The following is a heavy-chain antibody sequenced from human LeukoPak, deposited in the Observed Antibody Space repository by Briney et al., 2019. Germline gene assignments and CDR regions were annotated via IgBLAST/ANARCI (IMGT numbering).Heavy chain of an antibody. CDR2: MSGSGTII. D-gene: IGHD6-13*01. V-gene: IGHV3-23*01. Sequence: GGSLRLSCAASGFTFKNYAMSWVRQAPGKGLEWVSSMSGSGTIIEYTDSVKGRFTISRDNSKNTLYLQMNSLRAEDTAVYYYAKGAAAGDIDYWGQGTLVTVSS. J-gene: IGHJ4*02. CDR3: AKGAAAGDIDY. CDR1: GFTFKNYA.